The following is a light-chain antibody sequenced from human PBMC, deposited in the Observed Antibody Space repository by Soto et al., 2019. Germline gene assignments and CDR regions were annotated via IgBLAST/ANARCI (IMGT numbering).Light chain of an antibody. CDR1: QGISSY. Sequence: DIQLTQSPSFLSASVGDRVTITCRASQGISSYLAWYQQKPGKAPNLLIYAASTLQSVVPSRFSGGGSGTEFTLTISSLQPEDFATYYCQQLNSYPLTFGGGTKVEIK. J-gene: IGKJ4*01. V-gene: IGKV1-9*01. CDR2: AAS. CDR3: QQLNSYPLT.